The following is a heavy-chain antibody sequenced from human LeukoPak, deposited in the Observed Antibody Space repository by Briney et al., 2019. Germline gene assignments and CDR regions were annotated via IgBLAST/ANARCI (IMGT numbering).Heavy chain of an antibody. D-gene: IGHD2-15*01. J-gene: IGHJ3*02. CDR2: ISGSGGST. Sequence: GGSPRLSCAASGFTFSSYAMSWVRQAPGKGLEWVSAISGSGGSTYYADSVKGRFTISRDNSKNTLYLQMNSLRAEDTAVYYCAKSDIAEDAFDIWGQGTMVTVSS. CDR3: AKSDIAEDAFDI. V-gene: IGHV3-23*01. CDR1: GFTFSSYA.